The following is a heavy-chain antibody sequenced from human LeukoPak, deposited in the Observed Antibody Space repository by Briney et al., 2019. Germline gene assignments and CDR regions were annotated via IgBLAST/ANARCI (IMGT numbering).Heavy chain of an antibody. CDR1: GGSISSSSYY. J-gene: IGHJ4*02. Sequence: SETLSLTCTVSGGSISSSSYYWGWIRQPPGTGLEWIGTMYYSGITYYNPSLKSRVTTSVDTSKNQFTLKVSSVTAADTAVYYCARSNWDSNVGIDYWGQGILVIVSS. V-gene: IGHV4-39*01. CDR3: ARSNWDSNVGIDY. D-gene: IGHD1-7*01. CDR2: MYYSGIT.